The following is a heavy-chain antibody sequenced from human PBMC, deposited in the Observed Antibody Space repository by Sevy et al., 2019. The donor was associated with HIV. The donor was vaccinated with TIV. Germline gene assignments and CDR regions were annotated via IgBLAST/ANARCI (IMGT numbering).Heavy chain of an antibody. D-gene: IGHD3-10*01. V-gene: IGHV3-33*01. CDR3: ARAEGFGNYYYSGMDV. Sequence: GGSLRLSCAASGFTFTSYGMHWVRQAPGKGLQWVAVIWYDGSIKYYTESVRGRFTISRDNSKNTLDLQMNSLRVEDTALYYCARAEGFGNYYYSGMDVWGQGTMVTVSS. CDR1: GFTFTSYG. CDR2: IWYDGSIK. J-gene: IGHJ6*02.